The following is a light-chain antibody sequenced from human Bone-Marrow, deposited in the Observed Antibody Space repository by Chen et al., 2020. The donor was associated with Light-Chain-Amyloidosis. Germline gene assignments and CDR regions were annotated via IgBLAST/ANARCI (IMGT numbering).Light chain of an antibody. CDR3: QSYQGSSQGV. CDR2: EDD. V-gene: IGLV6-57*01. Sequence: NFMLTQPHSVSESPGKTVIISCTRSSGSIATNYVQGYQQRPGSSPTTVIYEDDQRPSGVPDLFSGSIDRSSNSASLTISGLQTEDEADYYCQSYQGSSQGVFGGGTKLTVL. CDR1: SGSIATNY. J-gene: IGLJ3*02.